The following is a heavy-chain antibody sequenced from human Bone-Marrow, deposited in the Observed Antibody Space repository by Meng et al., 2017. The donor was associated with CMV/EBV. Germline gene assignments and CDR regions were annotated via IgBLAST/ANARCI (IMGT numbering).Heavy chain of an antibody. Sequence: SVKVSCKASGGTFSSYTISWVRQAPGQGLEWMGRIIPILGIANYAQKFQGRVTITADKSTSTAYMELSSLRSEDTAVYYCASPRGVATITRNAFDIWGQGTRVTVSS. V-gene: IGHV1-69*02. CDR3: ASPRGVATITRNAFDI. CDR1: GGTFSSYT. D-gene: IGHD5-24*01. CDR2: IIPILGIA. J-gene: IGHJ3*02.